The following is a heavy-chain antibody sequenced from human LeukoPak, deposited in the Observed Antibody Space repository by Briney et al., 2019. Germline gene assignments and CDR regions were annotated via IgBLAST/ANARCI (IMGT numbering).Heavy chain of an antibody. V-gene: IGHV1-18*01. Sequence: ASVKVFCKASGYTFTSYGISWVRQAPGQGREWMGWISAYNGNTNYAQKLPGRVTMTTDTSTSTAYMELRSLRSDDTAVYYCARDRPGAAAGDYWGQGTLVTVSS. CDR3: ARDRPGAAAGDY. CDR1: GYTFTSYG. D-gene: IGHD6-13*01. J-gene: IGHJ4*02. CDR2: ISAYNGNT.